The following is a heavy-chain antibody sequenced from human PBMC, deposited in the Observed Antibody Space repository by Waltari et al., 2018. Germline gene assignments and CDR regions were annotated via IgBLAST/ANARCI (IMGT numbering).Heavy chain of an antibody. CDR1: GFTFSSYE. CDR3: AIERGGSLYAFDI. J-gene: IGHJ3*02. Sequence: EVQLVESGGGLVQPGGSLRLSCAASGFTFSSYEMNWVRQAPGKGLEWVSYISSSGSTIYYADSVKGRFTISRDNAKNSLYLQMNSLRAEDTAVYYCAIERGGSLYAFDIWGQGTMVIVSS. D-gene: IGHD3-10*01. CDR2: ISSSGSTI. V-gene: IGHV3-48*03.